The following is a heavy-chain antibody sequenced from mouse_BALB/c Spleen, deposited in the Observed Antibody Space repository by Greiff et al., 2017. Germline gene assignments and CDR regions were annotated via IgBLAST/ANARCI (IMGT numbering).Heavy chain of an antibody. CDR2: IDPENGNT. V-gene: IGHV14-1*02. J-gene: IGHJ3*01. CDR3: ASITTGPSWFAY. D-gene: IGHD1-2*01. Sequence: EVQLQQSGAELVRPGALVKLSCKASGFNIKDYYMHWVKQRPEQGLEWIGWIDPENGNTIYDPKFQGKASITADTSSNTAYLQLSSLTSEDTAVYYCASITTGPSWFAYWGQGTLVTVSA. CDR1: GFNIKDYY.